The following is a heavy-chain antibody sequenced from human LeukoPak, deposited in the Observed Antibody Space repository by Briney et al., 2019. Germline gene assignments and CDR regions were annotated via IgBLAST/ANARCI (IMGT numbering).Heavy chain of an antibody. V-gene: IGHV4-39*01. Sequence: SETLSLTCTVSGGSVSSNSYYWGWIRQPPGKGLEWIGSIYYSGSTYYNPSLKSRVTISVDTSKNQFSLKVSSVTAADTAVYYCARRWDYSSSSGFGYWGQGTLVTVSS. CDR2: IYYSGST. D-gene: IGHD6-6*01. CDR3: ARRWDYSSSSGFGY. CDR1: GGSVSSNSYY. J-gene: IGHJ4*02.